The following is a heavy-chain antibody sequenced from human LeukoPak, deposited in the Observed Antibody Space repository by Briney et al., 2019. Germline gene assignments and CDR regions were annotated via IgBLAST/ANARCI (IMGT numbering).Heavy chain of an antibody. CDR1: GFSFSDAW. J-gene: IGHJ4*02. CDR3: ARDRSGSYPYYFDY. V-gene: IGHV3-21*01. Sequence: PGGSLRLSCAGSGFSFSDAWFNWVRQAPGKGLEWVSSISSRSAYIHYTDSVKGRFNISRDNAENSLYLQMNNLRADDTAVYYCARDRSGSYPYYFDYWGQGTLVTVSS. D-gene: IGHD1-26*01. CDR2: ISSRSAYI.